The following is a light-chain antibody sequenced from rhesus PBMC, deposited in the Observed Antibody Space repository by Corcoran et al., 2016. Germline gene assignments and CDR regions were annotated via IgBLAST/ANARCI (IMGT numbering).Light chain of an antibody. CDR3: QQYYSWPPLT. Sequence: EIVMTQSPATLSLSPGERATLSCRASQSVSSRLAWYQQQPGQAPRLLIYATSRRATGQPDRFSGSGSGTELTLTISSLEPEDVGVYYCQQYYSWPPLTFGGGTKVEVK. V-gene: IGKV3-42*02. CDR1: QSVSSR. J-gene: IGKJ4*01. CDR2: ATS.